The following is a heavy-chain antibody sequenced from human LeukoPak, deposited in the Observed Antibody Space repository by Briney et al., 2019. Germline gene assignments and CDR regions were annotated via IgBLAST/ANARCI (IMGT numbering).Heavy chain of an antibody. V-gene: IGHV5-51*01. J-gene: IGHJ3*02. CDR3: ARPYYYDSSGYHDAFDI. CDR1: GYSFTSYW. D-gene: IGHD3-22*01. CDR2: IYPADSDT. Sequence: GESLKISCKGSGYSFTSYWIGWVRQMPGRGLEWMGIIYPADSDTRYSPSFQGQVTISADKSISTAYLQWSSLKASDTAMYYCARPYYYDSSGYHDAFDIWGQGTMVTVSS.